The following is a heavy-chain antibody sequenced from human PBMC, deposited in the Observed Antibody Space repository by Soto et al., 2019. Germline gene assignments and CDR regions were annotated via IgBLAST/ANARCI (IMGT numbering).Heavy chain of an antibody. J-gene: IGHJ4*02. CDR1: GFSLSTSGVG. V-gene: IGHV2-5*01. CDR2: IYWNDDK. CDR3: ARRRAVTTGFDY. D-gene: IGHD4-4*01. Sequence: SGPTLVNPTQTLTLTCTFSGFSLSTSGVGVGWIRQPPGKALEWLALIYWNDDKRYSPSLKSRLTITKDTSKNQVVLTMTNMDPVDTATYYCARRRAVTTGFDYWGQGTLVTVSS.